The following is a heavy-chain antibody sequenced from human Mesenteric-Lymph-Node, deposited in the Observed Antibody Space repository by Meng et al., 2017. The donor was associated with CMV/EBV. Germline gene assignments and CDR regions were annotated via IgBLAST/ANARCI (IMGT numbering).Heavy chain of an antibody. D-gene: IGHD6-13*01. CDR2: IYSGGST. CDR3: ARGYSSSWYYFDY. CDR1: GFTVSSNY. J-gene: IGHJ4*02. V-gene: IGHV3-53*01. Sequence: SCAASGFTVSSNYMSWVRQAPGKGLEWVSVIYSGGSTYYADSVKGRFTISRDNSKNTLYLQMNSLRAEDTAVYYCARGYSSSWYYFDYWGQGTLVTVSS.